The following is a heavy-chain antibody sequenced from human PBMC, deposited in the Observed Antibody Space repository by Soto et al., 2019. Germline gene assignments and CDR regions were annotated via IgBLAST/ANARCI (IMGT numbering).Heavy chain of an antibody. CDR3: ARHDCARFYGLDV. CDR2: IYYSGST. D-gene: IGHD2-21*01. J-gene: IGHJ6*02. Sequence: SETLSLTCSVSGGSIITSYYCAWTRQPPGKGLEWIGSIYYSGSTYYNPSLKSRVTIFVDTSQSQFSLILGSVTAADTAVYYCARHDCARFYGLDVWGQGTTVTVSS. CDR1: GGSIITSYY. V-gene: IGHV4-39*01.